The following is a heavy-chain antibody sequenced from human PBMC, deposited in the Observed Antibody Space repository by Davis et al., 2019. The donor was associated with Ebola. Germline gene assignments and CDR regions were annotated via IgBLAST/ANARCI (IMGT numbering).Heavy chain of an antibody. CDR2: ISSSSSTI. CDR3: ARDLGYCSGGSCYSSGWFDP. D-gene: IGHD2-15*01. V-gene: IGHV3-48*02. CDR1: GFTFSSYS. J-gene: IGHJ5*02. Sequence: GGSLRLSCAASGFTFSSYSMNWVRQAPGKGLEWVSYISSSSSTIHYADSVKGRFTISRDNAKNSLYLQMNSLRDEDTAVYYCARDLGYCSGGSCYSSGWFDPWGQGTLVTVSS.